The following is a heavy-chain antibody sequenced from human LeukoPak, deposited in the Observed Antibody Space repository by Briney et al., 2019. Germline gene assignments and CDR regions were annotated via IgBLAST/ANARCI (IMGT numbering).Heavy chain of an antibody. D-gene: IGHD4-17*01. CDR2: IYHSGST. J-gene: IGHJ3*02. Sequence: SETLSLTCTVSGYSISSGYYWGWIRQPPGKGLEWIGSIYHSGSTNYNPSLKSRVTISVDTSKNQFSLKLSSVTAADTAVYYCARMDDYGDYPDAFDIWGKGTMVTVSS. V-gene: IGHV4-38-2*02. CDR3: ARMDDYGDYPDAFDI. CDR1: GYSISSGYY.